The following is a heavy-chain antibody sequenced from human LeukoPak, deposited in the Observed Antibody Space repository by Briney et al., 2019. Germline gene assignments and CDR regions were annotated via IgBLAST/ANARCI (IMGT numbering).Heavy chain of an antibody. Sequence: GGSLRLSCAASGFTFSSYSMNWVRQAPGKGLEWVSSISSSSSYIYYADSLKGRFTISRDNAKNSLYLQMNSLRAEDTAVYYCARGHDYSMEFDYWGQGTLVTVSS. CDR2: ISSSSSYI. CDR1: GFTFSSYS. J-gene: IGHJ4*02. CDR3: ARGHDYSMEFDY. D-gene: IGHD4-11*01. V-gene: IGHV3-21*01.